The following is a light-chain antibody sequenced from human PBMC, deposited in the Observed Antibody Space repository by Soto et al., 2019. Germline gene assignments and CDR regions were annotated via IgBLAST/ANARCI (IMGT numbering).Light chain of an antibody. V-gene: IGKV3-11*01. CDR2: DTS. CDR3: QQYRT. CDR1: QSVSIY. J-gene: IGKJ1*01. Sequence: IVLTQSPATLSLSPGERATLSCRASQSVSIYLAWYQQKPGQAPRLLIYDTSNRATGIPARFSGSGSGTDFTLTISRLEPEDFAVYYCQQYRTFGQGTKVDIK.